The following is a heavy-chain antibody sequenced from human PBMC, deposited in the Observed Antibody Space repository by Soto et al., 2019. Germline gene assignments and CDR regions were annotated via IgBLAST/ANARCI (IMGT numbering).Heavy chain of an antibody. D-gene: IGHD5-12*01. CDR1: GYTFTSYG. Sequence: QVQLVQSGAEVKKPGASVKVSCKASGYTFTSYGISWVRQAPGQGLEWMGWISAYNGNTNDAQKLQGRVTMTTDTATSTAYMELRSLRSDDTAVYYCARAARGGGYDEGWFDPWGQGTLVTVSS. CDR3: ARAARGGGYDEGWFDP. V-gene: IGHV1-18*01. CDR2: ISAYNGNT. J-gene: IGHJ5*02.